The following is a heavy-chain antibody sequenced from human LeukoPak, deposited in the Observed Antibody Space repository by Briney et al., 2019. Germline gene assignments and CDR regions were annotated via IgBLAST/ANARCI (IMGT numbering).Heavy chain of an antibody. CDR1: GGSISGYY. V-gene: IGHV4-59*12. CDR2: IYYTGNT. CDR3: ARIAAAAPLLNY. J-gene: IGHJ4*02. Sequence: PSETLSLTCTVSGGSISGYYWSWIRQPPGKGLEYVGYIYYTGNTNYNPSLQSRVTISLDTSKNQFSLKLGSVTAADTAVYYCARIAAAAPLLNYWGQGTLVTVSS. D-gene: IGHD6-13*01.